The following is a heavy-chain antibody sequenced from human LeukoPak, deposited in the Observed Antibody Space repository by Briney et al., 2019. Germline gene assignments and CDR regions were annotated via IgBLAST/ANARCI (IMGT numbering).Heavy chain of an antibody. D-gene: IGHD6-13*01. Sequence: PSETLSLTCTVSGGSISSGSYYWSWIRQPPGKGLEWIGYIYYSGSTNYNPSLKSRVTISVDTSKNQFSLKLSSVTAADTAVYYCARDRRIAAAGDYYYYMDVWGKGTTVTVSS. J-gene: IGHJ6*03. V-gene: IGHV4-61*01. CDR2: IYYSGST. CDR1: GGSISSGSYY. CDR3: ARDRRIAAAGDYYYYMDV.